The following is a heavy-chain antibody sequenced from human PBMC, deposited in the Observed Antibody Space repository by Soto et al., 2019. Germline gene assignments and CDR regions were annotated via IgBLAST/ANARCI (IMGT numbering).Heavy chain of an antibody. D-gene: IGHD6-19*01. Sequence: ASVKVSCKASGYTFTSYGISWVRQAPGQGLEWMGWISAYNGNTSYAQKLQGRVTMTTDTSTSTAYMELRSLRSDDTAVYYCARDLSYSSGWPDAFDIWGQGTMVTVSS. J-gene: IGHJ3*02. CDR2: ISAYNGNT. V-gene: IGHV1-18*01. CDR3: ARDLSYSSGWPDAFDI. CDR1: GYTFTSYG.